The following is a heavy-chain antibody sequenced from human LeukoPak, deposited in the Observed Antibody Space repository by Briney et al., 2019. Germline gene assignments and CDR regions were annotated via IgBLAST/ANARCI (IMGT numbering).Heavy chain of an antibody. D-gene: IGHD1-1*01. V-gene: IGHV3-15*07. J-gene: IGHJ4*02. CDR2: IKSKVDGGTT. Sequence: GGSLRLSCAPSGFTFSSAWMHWVRQAPGKGLEWVGRIKSKVDGGTTDYAAPVKGRFTISRDDLDNMLYLQMNSLKTEDTAVYYCIADTPPWNPYGLDYWGQGTLVTVSS. CDR1: GFTFSSAW. CDR3: IADTPPWNPYGLDY.